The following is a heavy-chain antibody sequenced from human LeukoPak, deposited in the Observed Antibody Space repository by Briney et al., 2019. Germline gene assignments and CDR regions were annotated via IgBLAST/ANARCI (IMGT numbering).Heavy chain of an antibody. CDR3: ARIGAGSSGPDYYYYYMDV. V-gene: IGHV3-23*01. CDR2: IFPSGGEI. J-gene: IGHJ6*03. CDR1: GFTFSTFA. D-gene: IGHD3-22*01. Sequence: TGGSLRLSCEASGFTFSTFAMIWVRQPPGKGLEWVSSIFPSGGEIHYADSVRGRFTISRDNSKSTLSLQMNSLRAEDTAVYYCARIGAGSSGPDYYYYYMDVWGKGTTVTISS.